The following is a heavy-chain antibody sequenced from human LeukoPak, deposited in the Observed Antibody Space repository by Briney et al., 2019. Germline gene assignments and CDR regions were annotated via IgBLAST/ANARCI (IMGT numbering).Heavy chain of an antibody. CDR3: ASMAWDSATNEQGFDY. D-gene: IGHD5-24*01. J-gene: IGHJ4*02. CDR2: ISYDGSNK. V-gene: IGHV3-30-3*01. CDR1: GFTFRSYA. Sequence: GGSLRLSCAASGFTFRSYAMYWVRQAPGQGLEWVAVISYDGSNKYYADSVKGRFTISRDNSKNTLYLQMNSLRAEDTAVYYCASMAWDSATNEQGFDYWGQGTLVTVSS.